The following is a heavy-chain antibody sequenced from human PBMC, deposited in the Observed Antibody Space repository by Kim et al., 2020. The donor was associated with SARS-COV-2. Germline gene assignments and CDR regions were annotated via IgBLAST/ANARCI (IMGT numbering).Heavy chain of an antibody. J-gene: IGHJ4*02. D-gene: IGHD2-2*02. Sequence: SETLSLTCAVYGGSFSGYYWSWIRQPPGKGLEWIGEINHSGSTNYNPSLKSRVTISVDTSKNQFSLKLSSVTAADTAVYYCARAGPTGRRYCSSTSCYTFDYWGQGTLVTVSS. V-gene: IGHV4-34*01. CDR2: INHSGST. CDR1: GGSFSGYY. CDR3: ARAGPTGRRYCSSTSCYTFDY.